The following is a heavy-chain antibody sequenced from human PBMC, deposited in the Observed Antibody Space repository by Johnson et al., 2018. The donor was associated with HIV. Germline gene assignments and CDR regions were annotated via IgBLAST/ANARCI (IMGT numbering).Heavy chain of an antibody. V-gene: IGHV3-7*03. D-gene: IGHD6-13*01. Sequence: VQLMESGGGLVQPGGSLRLSCAASEFTFNTYWMGWVRQAPGNGLEWVANIKHDGSEKYYVDSVKGRFTISRDNAKNSLYLQMNSLRAEDTSVYYCARSHIHSSSWSLGDFDIWGQGTMVTVSS. CDR1: EFTFNTYW. J-gene: IGHJ3*02. CDR3: ARSHIHSSSWSLGDFDI. CDR2: IKHDGSEK.